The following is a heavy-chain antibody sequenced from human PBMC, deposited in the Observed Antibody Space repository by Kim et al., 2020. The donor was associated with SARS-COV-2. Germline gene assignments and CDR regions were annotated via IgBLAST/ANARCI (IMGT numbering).Heavy chain of an antibody. Sequence: KSRVTISVDTSKNQFSLKLSSVTAADTAVYYCAILASIAVAGTPVDYFDYWGQGTLVTVSS. J-gene: IGHJ4*02. CDR3: AILASIAVAGTPVDYFDY. D-gene: IGHD6-19*01. V-gene: IGHV4-39*01.